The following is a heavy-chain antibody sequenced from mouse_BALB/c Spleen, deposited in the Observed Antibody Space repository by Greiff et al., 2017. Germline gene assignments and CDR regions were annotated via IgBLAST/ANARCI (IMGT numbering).Heavy chain of an antibody. J-gene: IGHJ2*01. Sequence: QVQLQQPGAELVKPGASVKLSCKASGYTFTSYWMHWVKLRPGKGFEWIGEINPSNGGTNYNEKFKRKATLTVDKSSSTAYMQLSILTSEDSAVYYYTTAITTVVETYFDYWGQGTTLTVSS. CDR3: TTAITTVVETYFDY. D-gene: IGHD1-1*01. CDR2: INPSNGGT. V-gene: IGHV1S16*01. CDR1: GYTFTSYW.